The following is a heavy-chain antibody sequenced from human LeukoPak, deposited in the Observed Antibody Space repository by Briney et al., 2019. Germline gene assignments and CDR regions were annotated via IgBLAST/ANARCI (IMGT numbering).Heavy chain of an antibody. D-gene: IGHD4-17*01. CDR2: ISYDGSNK. CDR3: AKVEDYGDYGPPKH. V-gene: IGHV3-30*04. J-gene: IGHJ4*02. CDR1: GLTFSSYA. Sequence: GGSLRLSCAASGLTFSSYAMHWVRQAPGKGLEWVAVISYDGSNKYYADSVKGRFPISRDNSKNALYLHMSSVTTEDTCFFYCAKVEDYGDYGPPKHWGQGTLVTVSS.